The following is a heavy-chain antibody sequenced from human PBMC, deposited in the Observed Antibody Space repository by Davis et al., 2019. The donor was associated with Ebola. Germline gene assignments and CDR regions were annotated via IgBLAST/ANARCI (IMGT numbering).Heavy chain of an antibody. Sequence: GESLKISCAASGFTFSSYAMSWVRQAPGKGLEWVSAISGSGGSTYYADSVKGRFTISRDNSKNTLYLQMNSLRAEDTAVYYCAKDMYYYDSSGWDLYYYYYYGMDVWGQGTTVTVSS. V-gene: IGHV3-23*01. CDR1: GFTFSSYA. J-gene: IGHJ6*02. CDR2: ISGSGGST. CDR3: AKDMYYYDSSGWDLYYYYYYGMDV. D-gene: IGHD3-22*01.